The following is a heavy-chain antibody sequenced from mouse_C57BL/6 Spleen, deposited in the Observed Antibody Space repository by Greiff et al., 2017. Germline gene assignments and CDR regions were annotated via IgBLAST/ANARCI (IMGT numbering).Heavy chain of an antibody. V-gene: IGHV1-15*01. D-gene: IGHD4-1*01. Sequence: SGAELVRPGASVTLSCKASGYTFTDYEMHWVKQTPVHGLEWIGAIDPETGGTAYNQKFKGKAILTADKSSSTAYMELRSLTSEDSAVYYCARGGNWDGGDWGQGTTLTVSS. J-gene: IGHJ2*01. CDR3: ARGGNWDGGD. CDR2: IDPETGGT. CDR1: GYTFTDYE.